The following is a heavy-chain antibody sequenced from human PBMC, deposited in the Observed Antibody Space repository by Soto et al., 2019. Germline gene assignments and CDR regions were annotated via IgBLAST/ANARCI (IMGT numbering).Heavy chain of an antibody. CDR2: ISYDGSNK. V-gene: IGHV3-30*18. J-gene: IGHJ4*02. CDR3: AKDREVATIGGYFAY. Sequence: QVQLVESGGGVVQPGRSLRLSCAASGFTFSSYGMHWVRQAPGKGLEWVAVISYDGSNKYYADSVKGRFTISRDNSKNTLYLQMNSLRAEDTAVYYCAKDREVATIGGYFAYWGQGTLVTVSS. CDR1: GFTFSSYG. D-gene: IGHD5-12*01.